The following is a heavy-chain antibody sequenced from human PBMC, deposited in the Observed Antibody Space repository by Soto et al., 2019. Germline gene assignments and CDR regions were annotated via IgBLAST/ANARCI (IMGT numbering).Heavy chain of an antibody. V-gene: IGHV5-51*01. D-gene: IGHD3-22*01. CDR2: IYPGDSDT. J-gene: IGHJ4*02. CDR1: GYSFTSYW. CDR3: ARLLAPYYYDSSGFDY. Sequence: PGESLKISCKGSGYSFTSYWIGWVRQMPGKGLEWMGIIYPGDSDTRYSPSFQGQVTISADKSISAAYLQWSSLKASDTAMYYCARLLAPYYYDSSGFDYWGQGTLVTVSS.